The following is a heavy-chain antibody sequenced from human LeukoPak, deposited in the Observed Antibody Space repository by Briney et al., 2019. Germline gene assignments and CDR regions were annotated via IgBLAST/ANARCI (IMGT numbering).Heavy chain of an antibody. Sequence: PGGSLRLSCAASGFTFSSYSMNWVRQAPGQGLEWVASISSNSLHIFYADSVKGRFTISRDNAKNSLYLQMNSLRAEDTALYYCTKDIGAGTYYGMDVWGQGTTVTVSS. CDR3: TKDIGAGTYYGMDV. D-gene: IGHD6-19*01. CDR2: ISSNSLHI. CDR1: GFTFSSYS. V-gene: IGHV3-21*04. J-gene: IGHJ6*02.